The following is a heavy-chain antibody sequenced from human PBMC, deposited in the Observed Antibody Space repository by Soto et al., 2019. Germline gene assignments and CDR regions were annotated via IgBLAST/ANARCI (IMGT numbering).Heavy chain of an antibody. CDR3: ARDSYGYYFDY. D-gene: IGHD3-10*01. CDR1: GASVSSIGYH. CDR2: VYNSGST. Sequence: SEPLSLTCTVSGASVSSIGYHWDWLRQPPGKGLEWIGSVYNSGSTYYNPALKSRLTVSLDTSKIQFSLSRRSVTAADTAVYYCARDSYGYYFDYWGQGTLVTVSS. V-gene: IGHV4-39*02. J-gene: IGHJ4*02.